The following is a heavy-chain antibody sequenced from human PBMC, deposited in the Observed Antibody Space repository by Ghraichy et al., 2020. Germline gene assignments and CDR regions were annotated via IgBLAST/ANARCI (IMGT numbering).Heavy chain of an antibody. CDR1: GYSLRGLS. J-gene: IGHJ4*02. CDR2: FDPGSGET. D-gene: IGHD3-10*01. Sequence: ASVKVSCKVTGYSLRGLSMHWVRQAPGKGLEWMGGFDPGSGETVSAQNFQGRVTMTEDTATDTAYLEVNTLRSDDTAVYFCTTLTLMVRGARFLDHWGQGTPVTVSS. V-gene: IGHV1-24*01. CDR3: TTLTLMVRGARFLDH.